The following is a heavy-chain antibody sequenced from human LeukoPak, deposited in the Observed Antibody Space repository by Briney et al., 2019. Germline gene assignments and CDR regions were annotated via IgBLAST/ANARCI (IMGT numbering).Heavy chain of an antibody. V-gene: IGHV4-31*03. CDR1: GGSISSGGYY. CDR2: IYYSGST. D-gene: IGHD2-15*01. J-gene: IGHJ5*02. CDR3: ARRYCSGGSCYGLFDP. Sequence: ASETLSLTCTVSGGSISSGGYYWSWIRQHPGKGLEWIGYIYYSGSTYYNPSLKSRVTISVDTSKNQFSLKLSSATAADTAVYYCARRYCSGGSCYGLFDPWGQGTLVTVSS.